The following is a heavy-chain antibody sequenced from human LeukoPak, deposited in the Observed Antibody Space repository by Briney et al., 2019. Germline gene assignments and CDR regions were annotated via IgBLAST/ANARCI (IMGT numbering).Heavy chain of an antibody. CDR2: IYYSGST. Sequence: GSLRLSCAASGFTFSNAWMSWVRQPPGKGLEWIGSIYYSGSTYYNPSLKSRVTISVDTSKNQFSLKLSSVTAADTAVYYCAGGRGSSSWYGPNWFDPWGQGTLVTVSS. V-gene: IGHV4-38-2*01. J-gene: IGHJ5*02. CDR1: GFTFSNAW. CDR3: AGGRGSSSWYGPNWFDP. D-gene: IGHD6-13*01.